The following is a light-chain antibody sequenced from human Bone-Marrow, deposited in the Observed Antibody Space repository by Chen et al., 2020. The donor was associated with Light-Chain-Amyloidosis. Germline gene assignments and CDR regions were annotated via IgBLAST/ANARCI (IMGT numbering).Light chain of an antibody. CDR1: QSVSSSS. CDR2: GAS. Sequence: DIVLTQSPGTLSLSPGESATLSCRASQSVSSSSLAWYQQKPGQAPRLLVHGASSRATGVPDRFSGSGSGTDFTLTISRLEPEDFAMYYCQQYGSSPFTFGPGTKVDIK. CDR3: QQYGSSPFT. V-gene: IGKV3-20*01. J-gene: IGKJ3*01.